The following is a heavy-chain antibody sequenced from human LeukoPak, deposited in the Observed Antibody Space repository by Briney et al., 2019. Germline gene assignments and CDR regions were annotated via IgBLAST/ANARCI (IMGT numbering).Heavy chain of an antibody. D-gene: IGHD4-17*01. CDR1: GFTFSNYW. CDR3: ARVRYGELDV. CDR2: IKQDGSEK. Sequence: SGGSLRLSCAASGFTFSNYWMTWVRQAPGKGLELVANIKQDGSEKYYVDSVKGRFTISRDNAKNSLYLQMNSLRAEDTAVYYCARVRYGELDVWGQGTTVTVSS. J-gene: IGHJ6*02. V-gene: IGHV3-7*01.